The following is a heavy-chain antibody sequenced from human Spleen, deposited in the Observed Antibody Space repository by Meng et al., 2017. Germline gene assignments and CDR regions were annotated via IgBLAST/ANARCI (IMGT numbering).Heavy chain of an antibody. Sequence: VQRQQWVAGLLKPSETLCLSCAVYGGSFSGYYWSWIRQPPGKGLEWIGEINHSGSTNYNPSLESRATISVDTSQNNLSLKLSSVTAADSAVYYCARGPTTMAHDFDYWGQGTLVTVSS. J-gene: IGHJ4*02. CDR3: ARGPTTMAHDFDY. V-gene: IGHV4-34*01. CDR2: INHSGST. D-gene: IGHD4-11*01. CDR1: GGSFSGYY.